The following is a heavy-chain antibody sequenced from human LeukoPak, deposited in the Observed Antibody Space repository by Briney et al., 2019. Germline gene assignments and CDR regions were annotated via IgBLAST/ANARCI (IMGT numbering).Heavy chain of an antibody. D-gene: IGHD1-26*01. V-gene: IGHV3-23*01. CDR1: GFMFSNYA. CDR2: ISGSGGST. CDR3: AQTRGISGSYYFDY. Sequence: GGSLRLSCAASGFMFSNYAMSWVRQAPGKGLEWVSAISGSGGSTYYADSVKGRFTISRDNSKNTLYLQMNSLRAEDTAVYYCAQTRGISGSYYFDYWGQGTLVTVSS. J-gene: IGHJ4*02.